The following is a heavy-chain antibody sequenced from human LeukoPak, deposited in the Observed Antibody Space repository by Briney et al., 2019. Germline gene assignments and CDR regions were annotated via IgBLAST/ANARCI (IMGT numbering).Heavy chain of an antibody. D-gene: IGHD3-22*01. CDR1: GGSISSYY. J-gene: IGHJ5*02. CDR3: ARRTYYYDSSGYYRWFDP. V-gene: IGHV4-34*01. Sequence: SETLSLTCTVSGGSISSYYWSWIRQPPGKGLEWSGEINHSGSTNYNPSLKSRVTISVDTSKNQFSLKLSSVTAADTAVYYCARRTYYYDSSGYYRWFDPWGQGTLVTVSS. CDR2: INHSGST.